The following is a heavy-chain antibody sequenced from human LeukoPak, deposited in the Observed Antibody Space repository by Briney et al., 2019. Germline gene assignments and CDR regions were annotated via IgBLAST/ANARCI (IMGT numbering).Heavy chain of an antibody. Sequence: PGGSLRLSCAASGFTFSSYGMHWVRQAPGKGLEWVAFIRYDGSNKYYADSVKGRFTISRDNSKNTLYLQMNSLRAEDTAVYYCAKLVVVIGTIDYLDYWGQGTLVTVSS. CDR1: GFTFSSYG. D-gene: IGHD2-15*01. CDR2: IRYDGSNK. J-gene: IGHJ4*02. CDR3: AKLVVVIGTIDYLDY. V-gene: IGHV3-30*02.